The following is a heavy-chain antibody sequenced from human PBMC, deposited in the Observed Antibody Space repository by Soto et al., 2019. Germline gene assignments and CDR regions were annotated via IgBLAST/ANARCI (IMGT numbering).Heavy chain of an antibody. CDR1: GFTFSSYA. V-gene: IGHV3-23*01. J-gene: IGHJ4*02. CDR3: ASLGWGGVSPFYK. Sequence: EVQLLESGGGLVPPGGSLRLSCAASGFTFSSYAMSWVRQAPGKGLEWASGMSGSYTYYADSVKGRFTISRDNSRNTRFRLMSRLRGDDTAVYYCASLGWGGVSPFYKWGQGTLVTVSS. CDR2: MSGSYT. D-gene: IGHD3-16*01.